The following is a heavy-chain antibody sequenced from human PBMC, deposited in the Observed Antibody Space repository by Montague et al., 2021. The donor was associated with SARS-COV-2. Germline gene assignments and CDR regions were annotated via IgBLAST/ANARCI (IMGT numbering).Heavy chain of an antibody. CDR1: GGSFSGYY. D-gene: IGHD3-10*01. Sequence: SETLSLTCAVYGGSFSGYYWSWIRQPPGKGLEWIGEINHSGSTNYNPSLKSRVTISVDTSKNQFSLKLSSVTAADTAVYYCARGRKRITVVRGVIIDWFAPWGQGTLVTVSS. J-gene: IGHJ5*02. V-gene: IGHV4-34*01. CDR2: INHSGST. CDR3: ARGRKRITVVRGVIIDWFAP.